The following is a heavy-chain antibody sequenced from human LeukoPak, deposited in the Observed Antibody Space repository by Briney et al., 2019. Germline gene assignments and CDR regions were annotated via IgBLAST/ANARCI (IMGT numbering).Heavy chain of an antibody. V-gene: IGHV3-30-3*01. CDR2: ISYDGSNK. D-gene: IGHD6-6*01. Sequence: PGGSLRLSCAASGFTFSSYAMHWVRQAPGKGLEWVAVISYDGSNKHYADSVKGRFTISRDNSKNTLYLQMNSLRAEDTAVYYCAASSGVGYFDYWGQGTLVTVSS. J-gene: IGHJ4*02. CDR3: AASSGVGYFDY. CDR1: GFTFSSYA.